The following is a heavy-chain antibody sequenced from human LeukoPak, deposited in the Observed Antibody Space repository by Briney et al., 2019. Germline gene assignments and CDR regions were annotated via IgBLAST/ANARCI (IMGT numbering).Heavy chain of an antibody. CDR1: GFTFSSYS. J-gene: IGHJ4*02. CDR2: ISSSSSYI. D-gene: IGHD3-22*01. V-gene: IGHV3-21*01. CDR3: ARAMIYYDSSGYRY. Sequence: GGSPRLSCAASGFTFSSYSMNWVRQAPGKGLEWVSSISSSSSYIYYADSVKGRFTISRDNAKNSLYLQMNSLRAEDTAVYYCARAMIYYDSSGYRYWGQGTLVTVSS.